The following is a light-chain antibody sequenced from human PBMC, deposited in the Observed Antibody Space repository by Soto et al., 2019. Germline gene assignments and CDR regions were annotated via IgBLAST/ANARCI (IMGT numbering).Light chain of an antibody. J-gene: IGKJ1*01. Sequence: IHMTQSPSSLSASVGDRVTITCRASQGIRDALGWYQQKPGKAPKLLIYDASSLQSGVPSRFSGSGSGTEFTLTISSLQPDDFATYYCQHYNSYSEAFGQGTKVDIK. CDR2: DAS. V-gene: IGKV1-17*01. CDR1: QGIRDA. CDR3: QHYNSYSEA.